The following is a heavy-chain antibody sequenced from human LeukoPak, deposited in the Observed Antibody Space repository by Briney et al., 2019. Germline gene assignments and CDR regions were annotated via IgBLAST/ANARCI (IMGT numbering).Heavy chain of an antibody. CDR1: GFTFSSYG. D-gene: IGHD1-20*01. CDR3: AKNSGTYKCDDPDNY. J-gene: IGHJ4*02. CDR2: ISYDGGSK. V-gene: IGHV3-30*18. Sequence: GGSLRLSCAASGFTFSSYGMCWGLHAPPERVEGVAGISYDGGSKYYAQSVKGRFTISGDNSKNTLSLQMNTLRAEDTAVYYCAKNSGTYKCDDPDNYWGRGTLVTVSS.